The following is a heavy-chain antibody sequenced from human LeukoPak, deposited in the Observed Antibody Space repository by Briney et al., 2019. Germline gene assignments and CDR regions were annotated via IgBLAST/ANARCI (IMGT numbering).Heavy chain of an antibody. V-gene: IGHV4-34*01. CDR1: GGSFSGYY. Sequence: KSSETLSLTCAVYGGSFSGYYWSWIRQPPGKGLEWIVEINHSGSTNYNPSLKSRVTISVDTSKNQFSLKLSSVTAADTAVYYCARKRYGGYNYWGQGTLVTVSS. CDR2: INHSGST. CDR3: ARKRYGGYNY. D-gene: IGHD5-12*01. J-gene: IGHJ4*02.